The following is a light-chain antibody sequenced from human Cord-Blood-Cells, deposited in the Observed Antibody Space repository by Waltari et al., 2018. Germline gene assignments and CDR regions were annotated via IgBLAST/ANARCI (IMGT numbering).Light chain of an antibody. J-gene: IGLJ3*02. CDR1: ALPKKY. CDR3: LSADSSGTWV. CDR2: KDS. Sequence: SYELTQPPSVSVSLGQMARITCSGEALPKKYAYWYQQKPGQFPVLVIYKDSEMPSGIPERFSGSSSGTIVTSTISGVQAEDEADYYCLSADSSGTWVFGGGTKLTVL. V-gene: IGLV3-16*01.